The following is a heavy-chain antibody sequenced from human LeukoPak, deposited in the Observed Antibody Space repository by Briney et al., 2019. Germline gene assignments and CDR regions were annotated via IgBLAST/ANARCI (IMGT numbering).Heavy chain of an antibody. Sequence: PSETLSLTCTVSGSSISSSSYYWGWIRQPPGKGLEWIGSIYYSGSTYYNPSLKSRVTISVDTSKNQFSLKLSSVTAADTAVYYCARDDGDSSGLPDGMDVWGQGTTVTVSS. CDR3: ARDDGDSSGLPDGMDV. CDR1: GSSISSSSYY. CDR2: IYYSGST. D-gene: IGHD3-22*01. V-gene: IGHV4-39*07. J-gene: IGHJ6*02.